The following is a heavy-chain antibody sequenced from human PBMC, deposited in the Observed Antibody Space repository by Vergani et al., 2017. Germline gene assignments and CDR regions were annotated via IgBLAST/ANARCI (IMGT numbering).Heavy chain of an antibody. CDR2: IGVSDNSI. CDR1: GFTFSAYS. J-gene: IGHJ4*02. V-gene: IGHV3-48*01. CDR3: VRGPDYSTFDS. D-gene: IGHD4-11*01. Sequence: DVRLVESGGGVVQPGGSLRLSFAASGFTFSAYSMNWVRQTPGKGLEWISYIGVSDNSIYYSDSVMGRFAISRDNALNLLFLQMNSLRADDSALYCCVRGPDYSTFDSWGQGTLVTVS.